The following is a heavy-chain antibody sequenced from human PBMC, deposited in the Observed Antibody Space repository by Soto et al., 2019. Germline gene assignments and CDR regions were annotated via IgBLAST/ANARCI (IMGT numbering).Heavy chain of an antibody. CDR3: ARDSSIVVVPAAIPDAFDI. CDR1: GFTFSSYS. Sequence: GGSLRLSCAASGFTFSSYSMNWVRQAPGKGLEWVSPISSSSSYIYYTDSVKGRFTISRDNAKNSLYLQMNSLRAEDTAVYYCARDSSIVVVPAAIPDAFDIWGQGTMVTVSS. V-gene: IGHV3-21*01. J-gene: IGHJ3*02. D-gene: IGHD2-2*02. CDR2: ISSSSSYI.